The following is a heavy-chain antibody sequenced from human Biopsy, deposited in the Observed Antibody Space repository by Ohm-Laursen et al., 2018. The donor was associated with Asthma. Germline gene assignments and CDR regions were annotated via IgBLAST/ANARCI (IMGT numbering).Heavy chain of an antibody. V-gene: IGHV3-30*18. CDR3: AKDVFPGWELRRGPDY. J-gene: IGHJ4*02. Sequence: SLRLSCSASGFTFSNYGMHWVRQAPGKGLDWVAVISFDGSNKNYTDSVKGRFTVSRDNSRNTLHLQMSSLRAEDTAVYYCAKDVFPGWELRRGPDYWGQGTLVTVSS. CDR1: GFTFSNYG. D-gene: IGHD1-26*01. CDR2: ISFDGSNK.